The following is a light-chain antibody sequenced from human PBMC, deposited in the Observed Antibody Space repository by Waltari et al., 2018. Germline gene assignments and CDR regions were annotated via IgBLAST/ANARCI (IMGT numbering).Light chain of an antibody. CDR3: CSYVTGDTWV. J-gene: IGLJ3*02. CDR1: SHDIGTYKF. CDR2: EFN. Sequence: QSALTQPASVSGSPGQSITISCTGPSHDIGTYKFVSWYQQHPGKAPKLIIYEFNQRPSGISNRFSGSKSGNTAALTISGLQTEDEADYFCCSYVTGDTWVFGGGTKVAVL. V-gene: IGLV2-23*02.